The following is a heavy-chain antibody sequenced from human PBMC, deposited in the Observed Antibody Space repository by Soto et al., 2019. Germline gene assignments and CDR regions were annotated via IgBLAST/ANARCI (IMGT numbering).Heavy chain of an antibody. Sequence: PXETLSLTCAVSGYSISSGLYWCCIRQPPGKGLEWIGTIYRGGITYYNPSLKSRVTISIDTSKNLFSLRLSSVTATDTAVYFCAIGNPDWFDPWGQGTLVTVSS. V-gene: IGHV4-38-2*01. D-gene: IGHD1-1*01. CDR3: AIGNPDWFDP. CDR2: IYRGGIT. CDR1: GYSISSGLY. J-gene: IGHJ5*02.